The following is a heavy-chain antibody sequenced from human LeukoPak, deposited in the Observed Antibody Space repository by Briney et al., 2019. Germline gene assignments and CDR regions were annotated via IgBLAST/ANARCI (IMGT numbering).Heavy chain of an antibody. Sequence: SETRSLTCGVYGGSLSDYYWSWIRQPPGKGLEWIGEINHSGSTNYNPSLKSRVTISEDTSKNQFSLKLDSVTAADTAVYYCARGRIARLPYVFDIWGQGTMVTVAS. CDR1: GGSLSDYY. CDR3: ARGRIARLPYVFDI. V-gene: IGHV4-34*01. D-gene: IGHD2-15*01. J-gene: IGHJ3*02. CDR2: INHSGST.